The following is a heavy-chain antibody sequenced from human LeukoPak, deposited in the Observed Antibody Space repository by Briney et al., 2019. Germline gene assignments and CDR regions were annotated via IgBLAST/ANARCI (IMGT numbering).Heavy chain of an antibody. V-gene: IGHV7-4-1*02. CDR1: GYTFTNYA. CDR3: ARGLYGRNSCSFDS. D-gene: IGHD2/OR15-2a*01. Sequence: ASVKVSCKASGYTFTNYAMNWVRQAPGQGLEWMGWINTNTGNPTYAQGFTGRFVFSLDTSVSTAYLQISSLKAEDTAVYYCARGLYGRNSCSFDSWGQGTLVTVSS. CDR2: INTNTGNP. J-gene: IGHJ4*02.